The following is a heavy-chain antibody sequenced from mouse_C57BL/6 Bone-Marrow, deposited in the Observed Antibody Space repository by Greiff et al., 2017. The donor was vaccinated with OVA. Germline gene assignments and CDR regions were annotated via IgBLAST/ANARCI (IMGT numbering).Heavy chain of an antibody. V-gene: IGHV1-69*01. CDR2: LDPSDSYT. CDR1: GYTFTSYW. D-gene: IGHD1-1*01. Sequence: QVHVKQPGAELVMPGSSVKLSCKASGYTFTSYWMHWVQQRPCQGLAWIGELDPSDSYTNYNQKFKGKSTLTVDKSSSTAYMQLSSLTSEDSAVYYCAREAPYYYGSSCYAMDYWGQGTSVTVSS. J-gene: IGHJ4*01. CDR3: AREAPYYYGSSCYAMDY.